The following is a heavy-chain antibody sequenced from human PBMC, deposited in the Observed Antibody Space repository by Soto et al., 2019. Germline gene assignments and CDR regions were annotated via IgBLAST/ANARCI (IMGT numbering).Heavy chain of an antibody. V-gene: IGHV4-61*01. Sequence: SETLSLTCTVSGASVSSGSDYWNWFRQPPGERPEWIGYISHSGVTNYNPSLKSRLTISLDTAKDQVLLRLTSVTATDAAVYYCVRDPPRFRRGMDVWGQGTTVTVSS. D-gene: IGHD3-3*01. CDR2: ISHSGVT. J-gene: IGHJ6*02. CDR1: GASVSSGSDY. CDR3: VRDPPRFRRGMDV.